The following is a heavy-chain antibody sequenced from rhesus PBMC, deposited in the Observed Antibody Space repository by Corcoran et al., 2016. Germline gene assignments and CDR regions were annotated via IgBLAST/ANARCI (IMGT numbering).Heavy chain of an antibody. CDR3: ARDCPGGSCSLDY. D-gene: IGHD6-25*01. CDR1: GGSISSNY. Sequence: QVQLQESGPGLVKPSETLSLTCAVSGGSISSNYWSWIRQPPGKGLEWIGYIYGSSWSTSYTPSLKRRVTISTDTSKNQFSLRLSSVPAAATAVYYCARDCPGGSCSLDYWGQGVLVTVSS. J-gene: IGHJ4*01. V-gene: IGHV4-160*01. CDR2: IYGSSWST.